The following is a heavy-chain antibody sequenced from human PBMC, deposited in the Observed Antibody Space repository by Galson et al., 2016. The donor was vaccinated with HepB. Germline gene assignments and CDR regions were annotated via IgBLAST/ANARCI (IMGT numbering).Heavy chain of an antibody. CDR3: ARDGGNAPIDN. CDR2: IDRSTSAV. CDR1: GFTFSRYS. D-gene: IGHD4-23*01. Sequence: SLRLSCAVSGFTFSRYSMSWVRQAPGKGLEWLSYIDRSTSAVYYADSVRGRFTISRDNAKNSLYLQMNNLRAEDTAVYYCARDGGNAPIDNWGQGTLVTVSS. V-gene: IGHV3-48*04. J-gene: IGHJ4*01.